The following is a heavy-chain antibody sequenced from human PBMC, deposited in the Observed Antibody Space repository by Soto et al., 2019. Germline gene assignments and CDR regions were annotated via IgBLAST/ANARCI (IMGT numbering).Heavy chain of an antibody. V-gene: IGHV1-69*02. Sequence: QVQLVQSGAEVKKPGSSVKVSCKASGGTFSSYTISWVRQAPGQGLEWMGRIIPILGIANYTQKFQGRVTITADKSTRKAYMELSSLRSEETAVYYCARTVVVVADTGYGMDVWGQGTTVTVSS. CDR1: GGTFSSYT. CDR2: IIPILGIA. J-gene: IGHJ6*02. CDR3: ARTVVVVADTGYGMDV. D-gene: IGHD2-15*01.